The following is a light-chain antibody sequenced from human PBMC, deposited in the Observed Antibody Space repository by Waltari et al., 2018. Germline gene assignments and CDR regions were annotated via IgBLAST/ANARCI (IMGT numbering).Light chain of an antibody. J-gene: IGLJ2*01. V-gene: IGLV1-44*01. Sequence: QSVLTQPPSASGTPGQRVTISCFGGTTTIVSLNVNWYQQPPGTAPKLLIYSNNPRPSGVPDRFSGSKSGTSASLAISGLQSEDEGDYYCAAWDDSLNGPVFGGGTKLTVL. CDR2: SNN. CDR1: TTTIVSLN. CDR3: AAWDDSLNGPV.